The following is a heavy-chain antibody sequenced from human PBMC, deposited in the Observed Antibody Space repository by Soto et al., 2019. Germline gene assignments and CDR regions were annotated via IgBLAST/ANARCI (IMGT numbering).Heavy chain of an antibody. Sequence: EVQLVESGGGLVQPGGSLRLSCSVSGFTLSDHYIDWVRQAPGKGLEWVGRSRNQANGYSTVYAASVKGRFTTSRDDSKNLVFLQMESLRTEDTAVYYCVRDTYFSDSSGYTRCFGFWGQGALVTVSS. V-gene: IGHV3-72*01. D-gene: IGHD3-22*01. J-gene: IGHJ4*02. CDR3: VRDTYFSDSSGYTRCFGF. CDR1: GFTLSDHY. CDR2: SRNQANGYST.